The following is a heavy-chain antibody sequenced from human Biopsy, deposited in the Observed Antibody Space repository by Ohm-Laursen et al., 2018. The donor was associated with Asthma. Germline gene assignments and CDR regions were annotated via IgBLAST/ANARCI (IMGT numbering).Heavy chain of an antibody. D-gene: IGHD3-10*01. Sequence: PSVKVSCKTSGYTFNSAGITWVRQAPGQGLEWMGWISVYNGNTKVAQKLQDRVTMITDTSTSTAYMELRSLRSDDTVVYFCARAVDYSHYYGIDVWGQGTTVTVS. J-gene: IGHJ6*02. CDR3: ARAVDYSHYYGIDV. CDR1: GYTFNSAG. CDR2: ISVYNGNT. V-gene: IGHV1-18*01.